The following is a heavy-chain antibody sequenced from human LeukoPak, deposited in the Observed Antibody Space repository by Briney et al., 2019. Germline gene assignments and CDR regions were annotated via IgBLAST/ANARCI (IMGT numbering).Heavy chain of an antibody. Sequence: GGSLRLSCAASGFTFSSYSMNWVRQAPGKGLEWVSSISSSSSYIYYADSVKGRFTISRDNAKNSLYLQMNSLRAEDTAVYYCAKDLGYYGSGRPDYWGQGTLVTVSS. V-gene: IGHV3-21*04. CDR3: AKDLGYYGSGRPDY. J-gene: IGHJ4*02. D-gene: IGHD3-10*01. CDR1: GFTFSSYS. CDR2: ISSSSSYI.